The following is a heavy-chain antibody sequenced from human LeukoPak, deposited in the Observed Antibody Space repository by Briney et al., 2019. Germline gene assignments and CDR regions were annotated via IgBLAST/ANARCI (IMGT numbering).Heavy chain of an antibody. D-gene: IGHD2-2*01. V-gene: IGHV4-4*07. CDR3: AREPYCSSTSCYRNWYFDL. CDR1: GGSISSYY. Sequence: ASETLSLTCTVSGGSISSYYWSWIRQPAGKGLEWIGRIYTSGSTNYNPSLKSRVTMSVDTSKNQFSLKLSSVTAADTAVYYCAREPYCSSTSCYRNWYFDLWGRGTLVTVSS. J-gene: IGHJ2*01. CDR2: IYTSGST.